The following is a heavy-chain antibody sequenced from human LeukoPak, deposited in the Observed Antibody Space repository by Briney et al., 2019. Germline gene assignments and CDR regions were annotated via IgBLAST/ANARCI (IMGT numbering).Heavy chain of an antibody. V-gene: IGHV4-4*07. CDR2: SYTSGST. J-gene: IGHJ4*02. CDR3: AREIRYYDILTGYYYYFDY. Sequence: SETLSLTCAVYGGSFSGYYWSWIRQPAGKGLEWIGRSYTSGSTNYNPSLKSRVTISVDTSKNQFSLKLSSVTAADTAVYYCAREIRYYDILTGYYYYFDYWGQGTLVTVSS. D-gene: IGHD3-9*01. CDR1: GGSFSGYY.